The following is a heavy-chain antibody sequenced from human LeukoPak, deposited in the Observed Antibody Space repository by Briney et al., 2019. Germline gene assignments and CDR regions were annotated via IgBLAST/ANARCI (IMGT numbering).Heavy chain of an antibody. V-gene: IGHV4-34*01. J-gene: IGHJ5*02. D-gene: IGHD3-9*01. CDR2: INHSGST. CDR3: ARRRVLRYFDWLPSYNWFDP. CDR1: GGSFSGYY. Sequence: SETLSLTCAVYGGSFSGYYWSWIRQPPGEGLEWIGEINHSGSTNYNPSLKSRVTISVDTSKNQFSLKLSSVTAADTAVYYCARRRVLRYFDWLPSYNWFDPWGQGTLVTVSS.